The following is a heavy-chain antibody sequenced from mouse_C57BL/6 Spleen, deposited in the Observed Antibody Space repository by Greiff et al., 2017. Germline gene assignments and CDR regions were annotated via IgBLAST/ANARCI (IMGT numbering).Heavy chain of an antibody. J-gene: IGHJ1*03. Sequence: QVQLQQSGAELARPGASVKMSCKASGYTFTSYTMHWVKQRPGQGLEWIGYINPSSGYTKYNQKFKDKATLTADKSSSTAYMQLSSLASEDAAVXYCAVWLPDCDVWGTGTTVTVS. V-gene: IGHV1-4*01. CDR3: AVWLPDCDV. CDR2: INPSSGYT. CDR1: GYTFTSYT. D-gene: IGHD2-2*01.